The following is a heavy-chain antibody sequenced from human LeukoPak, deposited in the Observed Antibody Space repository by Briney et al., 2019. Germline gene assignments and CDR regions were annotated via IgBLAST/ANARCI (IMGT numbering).Heavy chain of an antibody. D-gene: IGHD3-22*01. J-gene: IGHJ4*02. V-gene: IGHV1-2*02. CDR2: INPNSGAT. Sequence: ASVKVSFKASGYTFIVYYMHWVRQAPGQGLEWVGWINPNSGATNYAQKFQGRVTMTRDTSISTAYMELSSLRSDDTAVFYCARVRRFDDSTGYYYYFDFWGQGTLVTVSS. CDR3: ARVRRFDDSTGYYYYFDF. CDR1: GYTFIVYY.